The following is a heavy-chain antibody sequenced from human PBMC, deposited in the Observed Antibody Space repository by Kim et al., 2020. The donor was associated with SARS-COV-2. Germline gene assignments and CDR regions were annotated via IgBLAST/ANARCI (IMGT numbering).Heavy chain of an antibody. Sequence: KYYADSVKGRFTISRDNSKNTLYLQMNSLRAEDTAVYYCARDGGVGWFDPWGQGTLVTVSS. CDR2: K. V-gene: IGHV3-30*01. J-gene: IGHJ5*02. CDR3: ARDGGVGWFDP. D-gene: IGHD3-16*01.